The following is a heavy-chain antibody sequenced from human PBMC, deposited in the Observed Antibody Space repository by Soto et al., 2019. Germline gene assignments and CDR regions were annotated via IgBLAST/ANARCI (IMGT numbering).Heavy chain of an antibody. CDR1: GGTISSWY. CDR3: ARRYGSAIDY. J-gene: IGHJ4*02. V-gene: IGHV4-59*08. Sequence: SETLSLTCTVSGGTISSWYWSWIRQPPGKGLEWIGYIYYSGSTNYNPSLKSRVTISVDTSKNQFSLKLSSVTAADTAVYYCARRYGSAIDYWGQGTLVTVSS. D-gene: IGHD1-26*01. CDR2: IYYSGST.